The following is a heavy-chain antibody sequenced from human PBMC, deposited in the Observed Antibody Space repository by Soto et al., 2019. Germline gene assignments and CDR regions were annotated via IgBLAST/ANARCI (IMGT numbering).Heavy chain of an antibody. Sequence: EVQLVESGGGLVKPGGSLRLSCAASGFTLSSYSMNWVRQAPGKGLEWVSSISSSSSYIYYADSVKGRFTISRDNAKNSLYLQMNRLRAEDPAVYYCARDWGGEGTFDYWGQGTLVTVSS. CDR2: ISSSSSYI. CDR1: GFTLSSYS. CDR3: ARDWGGEGTFDY. V-gene: IGHV3-21*01. J-gene: IGHJ4*02. D-gene: IGHD3-16*01.